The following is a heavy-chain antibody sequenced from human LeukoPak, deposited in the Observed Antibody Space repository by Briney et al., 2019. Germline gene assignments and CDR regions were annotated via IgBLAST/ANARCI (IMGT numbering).Heavy chain of an antibody. CDR2: IYHTGSA. J-gene: IGHJ4*02. D-gene: IGHD2-2*01. CDR3: ARYCTSTTCILRGFDY. CDR1: GYSFTSGHY. V-gene: IGHV4-38-2*01. Sequence: SETLSLTCSVSGYSFTSGHYWGWIRQPPGKGLEWIANIYHTGSAHYNPSLKSRVTISVDTSKNRFSLKLSSVTAADTAVYYCARYCTSTTCILRGFDYWGQGTLVTVSS.